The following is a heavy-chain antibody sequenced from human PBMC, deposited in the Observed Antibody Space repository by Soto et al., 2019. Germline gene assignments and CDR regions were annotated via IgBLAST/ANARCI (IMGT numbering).Heavy chain of an antibody. CDR2: INPIFGTA. Sequence: QVQLVQSGAEVKKPGSSVKVSCKASGGTFSSYAISWVRQAPGQGLEWMGGINPIFGTANYAQKFQGRVTIPADKSTSTADRELSSLRSEDTAVYYCAIKRLKSDYSSSAGNYYYYYGMDVWGQGTTVTVSS. J-gene: IGHJ6*02. CDR3: AIKRLKSDYSSSAGNYYYYYGMDV. D-gene: IGHD6-6*01. CDR1: GGTFSSYA. V-gene: IGHV1-69*06.